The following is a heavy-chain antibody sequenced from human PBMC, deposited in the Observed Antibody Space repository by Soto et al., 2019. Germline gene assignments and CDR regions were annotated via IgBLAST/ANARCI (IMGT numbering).Heavy chain of an antibody. D-gene: IGHD3-10*01. CDR1: GFTFRTYA. CDR3: AKIPTGSGSSKFDY. CDR2: ISGSGSFT. V-gene: IGHV3-23*01. J-gene: IGHJ4*02. Sequence: XGSLQLSCAASGFTFRTYAMNWVRQAPGKGLEWISAISGSGSFTHYADSVRGRFTISRDNSQNQLYLQMNNLRGDDTAMYYCAKIPTGSGSSKFDYWGQGIQVTVSS.